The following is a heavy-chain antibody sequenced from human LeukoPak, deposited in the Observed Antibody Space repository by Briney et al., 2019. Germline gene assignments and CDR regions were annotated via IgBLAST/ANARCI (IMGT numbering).Heavy chain of an antibody. Sequence: SETLSLTCTVSSGSISTSNYYWGWVRQPPGKALEWIGNIFYSGSTYYSPSLKSRVTISLDTSRNQFSLKLNSVTAADTAVYYCAKSNGYGLMDIWGQGTMVTVSS. CDR2: IFYSGST. V-gene: IGHV4-39*07. CDR1: SGSISTSNYY. D-gene: IGHD3-10*01. CDR3: AKSNGYGLMDI. J-gene: IGHJ3*02.